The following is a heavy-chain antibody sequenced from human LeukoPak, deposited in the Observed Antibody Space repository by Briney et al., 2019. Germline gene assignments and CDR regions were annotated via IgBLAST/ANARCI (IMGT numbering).Heavy chain of an antibody. CDR1: GFSFSSSG. J-gene: IGHJ1*01. CDR2: IDTSSATE. CDR3: AGPLGSPYFHH. V-gene: IGHV3-48*01. Sequence: GGSLRLSYAASGFSFSSSGMNWVRQAPGKGLEWVSYIDTSSATENYADSVKGRFTISRDNAKNSLYLQMNSLRVEDTAVYYCAGPLGSPYFHHWGQGTLVTVSS. D-gene: IGHD3-10*01.